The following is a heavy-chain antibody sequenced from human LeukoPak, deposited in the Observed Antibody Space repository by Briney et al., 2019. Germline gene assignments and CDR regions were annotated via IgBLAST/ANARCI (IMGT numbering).Heavy chain of an antibody. Sequence: GGSLRLSCAASGFTFDDYTIHWVRQVPGKGLEWVSLISGDGGSTYYADSVKGRFTISRDNAKNSLYLQMNSLRADDTAVYYCARGYSSGSYYGWGQGTLVTVSS. D-gene: IGHD3-10*01. CDR1: GFTFDDYT. V-gene: IGHV3-43*01. J-gene: IGHJ4*02. CDR2: ISGDGGST. CDR3: ARGYSSGSYYG.